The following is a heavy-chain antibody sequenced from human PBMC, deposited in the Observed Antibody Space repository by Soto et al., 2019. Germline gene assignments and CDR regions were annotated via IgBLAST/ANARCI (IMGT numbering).Heavy chain of an antibody. Sequence: ASVNVSCKASGYTFTSYGISWVRQAPGQGLEWMGWISAYNGNTKYAQNLQGRVTMTTDASTSTAYMEMRSLRSDDTAVYYCARDLDGSGSYYTDYWGPGTLVTVSS. D-gene: IGHD3-10*01. CDR1: GYTFTSYG. V-gene: IGHV1-18*01. J-gene: IGHJ4*02. CDR3: ARDLDGSGSYYTDY. CDR2: ISAYNGNT.